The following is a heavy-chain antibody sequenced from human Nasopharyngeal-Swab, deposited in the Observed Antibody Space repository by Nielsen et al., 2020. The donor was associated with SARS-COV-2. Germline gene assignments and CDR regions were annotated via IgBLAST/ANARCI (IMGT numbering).Heavy chain of an antibody. CDR2: INQDESVK. Sequence: GESLKISCAASGFTYDDYAMHWFRQAPGKRLEWVANINQDESVKYYVDSVKGRFTVSRDNAKDSLYLQMNSLRIEDTAVYFCARIGYSSSSTDYWGQGTLVTVSS. V-gene: IGHV3-7*01. D-gene: IGHD6-6*01. CDR3: ARIGYSSSSTDY. CDR1: GFTYDDYA. J-gene: IGHJ4*02.